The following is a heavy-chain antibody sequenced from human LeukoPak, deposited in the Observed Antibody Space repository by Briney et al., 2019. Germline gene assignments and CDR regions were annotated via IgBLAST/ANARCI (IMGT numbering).Heavy chain of an antibody. CDR2: ISSSGSTI. J-gene: IGHJ6*02. D-gene: IGHD2-2*01. CDR3: ARTCGCSSTSCYFCYYGMDV. Sequence: PGGSLRLSCAASGFTFSDYYMSWIRQAPGKGLEWVSYISSSGSTIYYADSVKGRFTISRDNAKNSLYLQMNSLRAEGTAVYYCARTCGCSSTSCYFCYYGMDVWGQGTTVTVSS. V-gene: IGHV3-11*01. CDR1: GFTFSDYY.